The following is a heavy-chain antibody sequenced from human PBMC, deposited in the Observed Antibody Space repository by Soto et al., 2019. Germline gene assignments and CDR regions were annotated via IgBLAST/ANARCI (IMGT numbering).Heavy chain of an antibody. Sequence: QVQLVESGGGVVQPGRSLRLSCAASGFTFSDYAMHWVRQAPGKGLEWVSVVAYEGRSKYYADSVKGRFTISRYTSRTTVYLQMNSLRDEETAMYYCARDDILVIPGGSYNYGMDVWGHGTTVTVSS. CDR2: VAYEGRSK. CDR1: GFTFSDYA. CDR3: ARDDILVIPGGSYNYGMDV. D-gene: IGHD2-2*01. J-gene: IGHJ6*02. V-gene: IGHV3-30*04.